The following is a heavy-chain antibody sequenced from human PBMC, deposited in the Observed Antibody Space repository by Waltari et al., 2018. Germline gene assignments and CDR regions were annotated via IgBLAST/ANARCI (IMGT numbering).Heavy chain of an antibody. V-gene: IGHV4-59*01. CDR3: ARDWGDGYNANWYFDL. Sequence: QVQLQESGPGLVKPSETLSLTCTVSGGSISSYYWSWIRQPPGKGLEWIGYIYYSGSTNYNPARRSRVTISVDTSKNQFSLKLSSVTAADTAVYYCARDWGDGYNANWYFDLWGRGTLVTVSS. D-gene: IGHD5-12*01. J-gene: IGHJ2*01. CDR1: GGSISSYY. CDR2: IYYSGST.